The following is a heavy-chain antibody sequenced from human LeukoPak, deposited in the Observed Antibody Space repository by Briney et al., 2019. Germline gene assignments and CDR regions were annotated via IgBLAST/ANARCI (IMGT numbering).Heavy chain of an antibody. CDR2: ISWDGVST. CDR1: GFTFHYHT. Sequence: PGGSLRLSCAASGFTFHYHTMHWVRQAPGKGLEWVSLISWDGVSTYYADSVKGRFTISRDNSKNFLYLQMNSLRTEDTALYYCAKDVTEFAVEYMDVWGKGTTVTVSS. J-gene: IGHJ6*03. CDR3: AKDVTEFAVEYMDV. V-gene: IGHV3-43*01. D-gene: IGHD1-14*01.